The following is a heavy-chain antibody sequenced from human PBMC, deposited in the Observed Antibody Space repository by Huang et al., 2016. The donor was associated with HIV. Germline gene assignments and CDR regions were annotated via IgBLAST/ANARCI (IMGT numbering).Heavy chain of an antibody. Sequence: QVQLVQSGAEVKKPGASVKVSCKASGYTFTSYGINWGRQAPGQGPEWIGWISAYNGNTNYAQKFQGRVTMTTDTSTSTAYMELRSLRSDDTAVYYCARSDMRNFDWLLHYWGQGTLVTVSS. CDR1: GYTFTSYG. CDR2: ISAYNGNT. J-gene: IGHJ4*02. V-gene: IGHV1-18*04. CDR3: ARSDMRNFDWLLHY. D-gene: IGHD3-9*01.